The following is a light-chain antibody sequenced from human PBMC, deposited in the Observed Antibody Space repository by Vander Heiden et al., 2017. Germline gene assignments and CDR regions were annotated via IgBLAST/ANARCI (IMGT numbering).Light chain of an antibody. J-gene: IGLJ1*01. Sequence: QSALTQPVSLSGSPGQSITISCTGTSSDVGGYNYVSWYQQHPGKAPKLMIYDVSNRPSGVSNRFSGSKSGNTASLTISGLQAEDEAYYYCNSYTSSTTYVCGTGTKVTVL. CDR1: SSDVGGYNY. CDR3: NSYTSSTTYV. CDR2: DVS. V-gene: IGLV2-14*03.